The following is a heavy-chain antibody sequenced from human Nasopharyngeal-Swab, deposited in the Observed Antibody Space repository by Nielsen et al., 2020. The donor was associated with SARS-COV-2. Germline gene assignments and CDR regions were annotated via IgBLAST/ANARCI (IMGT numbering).Heavy chain of an antibody. CDR3: AGKSGSYYYYYGMDV. Sequence: SETLSLTCTVSGGSISTYYWNWIRQPPGKGLEWIGYAYYTGSTNYNPSLKSRVTISVDTSKNQFSLKLSSVTAADTAVYYCAGKSGSYYYYYGMDVWGQGTTVTVSS. V-gene: IGHV4-59*13. D-gene: IGHD1-26*01. CDR2: AYYTGST. J-gene: IGHJ6*02. CDR1: GGSISTYY.